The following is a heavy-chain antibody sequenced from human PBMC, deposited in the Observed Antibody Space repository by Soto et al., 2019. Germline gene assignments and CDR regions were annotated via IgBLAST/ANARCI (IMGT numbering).Heavy chain of an antibody. Sequence: GGSLRLSCAASGFTFSDYYMSWIRQAPGKGLEWVSYISSSGSTIYYADSVKGRFTISRDNAKNSLYLQMNSLRAEDTAVYYCARAADYYDSSGYSDAFDIWGQGTMVTVSS. J-gene: IGHJ3*02. D-gene: IGHD3-22*01. CDR1: GFTFSDYY. V-gene: IGHV3-11*01. CDR3: ARAADYYDSSGYSDAFDI. CDR2: ISSSGSTI.